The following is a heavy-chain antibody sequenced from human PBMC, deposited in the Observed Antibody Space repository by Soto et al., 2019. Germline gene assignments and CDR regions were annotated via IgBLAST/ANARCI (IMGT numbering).Heavy chain of an antibody. J-gene: IGHJ6*02. CDR2: ISAYNGNT. D-gene: IGHD3-10*01. V-gene: IGHV1-18*01. CDR3: ASATYYYGSGSVYYYGMDV. CDR1: GYTFTSYG. Sequence: QVQLVQSGAEVKKPGASVKVSCKASGYTFTSYGISWVRQAPGQGLEWMGWISAYNGNTNYAQKLQGRVTMTTDTSTSTAYMELRSLRSADTAVYYCASATYYYGSGSVYYYGMDVWGQGTTVTVSS.